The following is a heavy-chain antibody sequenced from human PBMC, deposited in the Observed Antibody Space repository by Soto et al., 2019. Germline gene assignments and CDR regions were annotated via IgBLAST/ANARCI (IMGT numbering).Heavy chain of an antibody. CDR3: AKDGPYFYYGMDV. CDR2: MSYDGNNK. J-gene: IGHJ6*02. CDR1: GVMFSSYS. Sequence: QVHLVESGGGVVQPGRSLRLSCAASGVMFSSYSIHWVRQVPAKGLEWVAFMSYDGNNKDYAESVKGRFTISRDNSKNTVYLQMNSLRGEDTAVYYCAKDGPYFYYGMDVWGQGTTVIVSS. V-gene: IGHV3-30*18. D-gene: IGHD2-21*01.